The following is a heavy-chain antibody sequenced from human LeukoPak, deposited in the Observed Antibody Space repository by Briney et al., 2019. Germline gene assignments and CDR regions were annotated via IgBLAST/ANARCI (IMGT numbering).Heavy chain of an antibody. Sequence: SETLSLTCTVSGGSISSYYWSWIRQPARKGLEWIGRIYTSGSTNYNPSLTSRVTMSVDTSKNQFSLKLSSVTAGDTAVYYCARDRSSMGFYYYFYMDVCGKGTTVTVSS. J-gene: IGHJ6*03. CDR1: GGSISSYY. V-gene: IGHV4-4*07. D-gene: IGHD6-6*01. CDR2: IYTSGST. CDR3: ARDRSSMGFYYYFYMDV.